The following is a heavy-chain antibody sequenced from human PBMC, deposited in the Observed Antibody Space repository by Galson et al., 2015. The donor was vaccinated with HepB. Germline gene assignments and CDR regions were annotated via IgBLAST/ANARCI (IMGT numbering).Heavy chain of an antibody. Sequence: SVKVSCKVSGYTLTELSMHRVRQAPGQGLEWMGRIIPILGIANYAQKFQGRVTITADKSTSTAYMELSSLRSEDTAVYYCARGNGSFDYWGQGTLVTVSS. CDR3: ARGNGSFDY. CDR1: GYTLTELS. J-gene: IGHJ4*02. D-gene: IGHD5-24*01. V-gene: IGHV1-69*04. CDR2: IIPILGIA.